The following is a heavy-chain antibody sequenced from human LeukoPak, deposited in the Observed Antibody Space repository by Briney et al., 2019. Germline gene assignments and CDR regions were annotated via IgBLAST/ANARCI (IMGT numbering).Heavy chain of an antibody. J-gene: IGHJ6*04. CDR1: GYSFTCYW. D-gene: IGHD2-2*01. CDR2: IDPSDSYT. Sequence: GESLRISCKGSGYSFTCYWIGWVRQMPGKGLEWMGRIDPSDSYTNYSPSFQGHVTISADKSISTAYLQWSSLKASDTAMYYCAILVVPAAWTNYYYYYGMDVWGKGTTVTVSS. V-gene: IGHV5-10-1*01. CDR3: AILVVPAAWTNYYYYYGMDV.